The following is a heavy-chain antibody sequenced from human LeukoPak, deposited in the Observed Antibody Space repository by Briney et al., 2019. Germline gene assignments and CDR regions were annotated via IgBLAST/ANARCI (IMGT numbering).Heavy chain of an antibody. CDR3: ARDLGIAAAGTSSD. J-gene: IGHJ4*02. CDR1: GFTFSSYS. D-gene: IGHD6-13*01. V-gene: IGHV3-21*01. Sequence: GGSLRLSCAASGFTFSSYSMNWVRQAPGQGLEWVSSISSSSSYIYYADSVKGRFTISRENAKNSLYLQMNSLRAEDTAVYYCARDLGIAAAGTSSDWGQGTLVTVSS. CDR2: ISSSSSYI.